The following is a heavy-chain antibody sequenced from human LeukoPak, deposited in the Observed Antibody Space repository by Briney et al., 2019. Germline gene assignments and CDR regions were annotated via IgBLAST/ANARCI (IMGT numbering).Heavy chain of an antibody. CDR3: AKGPYTSGSYYGQDY. CDR2: ISGSGGST. D-gene: IGHD3-10*01. J-gene: IGHJ4*02. V-gene: IGHV3-23*01. Sequence: GGSLRLSCAASGFTFSSYGMSWVRQAPGKGLEWVSAISGSGGSTYYADSVKGRFTISRDNSKNTLYLQMNSLRAEDTAVYYCAKGPYTSGSYYGQDYWGQGTLVTVSS. CDR1: GFTFSSYG.